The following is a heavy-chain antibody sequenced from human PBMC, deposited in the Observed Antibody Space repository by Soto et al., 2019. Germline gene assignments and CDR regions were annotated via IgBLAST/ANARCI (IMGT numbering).Heavy chain of an antibody. Sequence: SETLSLTCTVSGGSISSGGYYWSWTRQHPGKGLEWIGYIYYSGSTYYNPSLKSRVTISVDTSKNQFSLKLSSVTAADTAVYYCARWRDSSGYFDYWGQGTLVTVSS. CDR3: ARWRDSSGYFDY. CDR1: GGSISSGGYY. V-gene: IGHV4-31*03. J-gene: IGHJ4*02. D-gene: IGHD3-22*01. CDR2: IYYSGST.